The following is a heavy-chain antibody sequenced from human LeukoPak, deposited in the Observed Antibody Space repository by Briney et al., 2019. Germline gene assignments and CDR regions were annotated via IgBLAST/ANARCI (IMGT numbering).Heavy chain of an antibody. CDR3: ARHEAECYYGSGSHYFDY. V-gene: IGHV4-39*01. J-gene: IGHJ4*02. CDR2: IYYSGST. Sequence: SETLSLTCTVSGGSLSSSCYYWGWIRQPPGKGLEWIGSIYYSGSTYYNPSLKSRVTISVDTSKNQFSLKLSSVTAADTAVYYCARHEAECYYGSGSHYFDYWGQGTLVTVSS. CDR1: GGSLSSSCYY. D-gene: IGHD3-10*01.